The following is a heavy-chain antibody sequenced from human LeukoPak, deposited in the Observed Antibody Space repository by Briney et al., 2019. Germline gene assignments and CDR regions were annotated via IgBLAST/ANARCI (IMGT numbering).Heavy chain of an antibody. V-gene: IGHV3-21*01. Sequence: GGSLRLSCAASGFTFSSYSMNWVRQAPGKGLEWVSSISSSSSYIYYADSVKGRFTISRDNAKNSLYLQMNRLRAEDTAVYYCARALSSIAARGAMDVWGKGTTVTVSS. CDR1: GFTFSSYS. CDR2: ISSSSSYI. J-gene: IGHJ6*03. CDR3: ARALSSIAARGAMDV. D-gene: IGHD6-6*01.